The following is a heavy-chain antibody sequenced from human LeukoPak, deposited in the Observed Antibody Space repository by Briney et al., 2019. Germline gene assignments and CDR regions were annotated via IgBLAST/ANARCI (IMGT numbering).Heavy chain of an antibody. D-gene: IGHD6-13*01. CDR1: GGTFSSYA. CDR3: ARCTAAAGPTDYDAFDI. CDR2: IIPIFGTA. V-gene: IGHV1-69*06. J-gene: IGHJ3*02. Sequence: GASVKVSCKASGGTFSSYAISWVRQAPGQGLEWMGGIIPIFGTANYAQKFQGRVTITADKSTSTAYMELSSLRSEDTAVYYCARCTAAAGPTDYDAFDIWGQGTMVTVSS.